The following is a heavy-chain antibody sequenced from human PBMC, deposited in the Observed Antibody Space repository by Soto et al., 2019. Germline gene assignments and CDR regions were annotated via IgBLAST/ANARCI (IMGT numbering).Heavy chain of an antibody. J-gene: IGHJ4*02. V-gene: IGHV3-23*01. Sequence: EVQLLESGGGLVQPGGSLRLSCAASGFSFSTYTMSWVRRAPGKGLEWVSAISGSGGSPSYADSVQGRFTISRDNPKKTLYLQMNSMRAEEMTVYYCAKARCTTSNCYVPDYWGQGTLVTISS. CDR2: ISGSGGSP. CDR3: AKARCTTSNCYVPDY. CDR1: GFSFSTYT. D-gene: IGHD2-8*01.